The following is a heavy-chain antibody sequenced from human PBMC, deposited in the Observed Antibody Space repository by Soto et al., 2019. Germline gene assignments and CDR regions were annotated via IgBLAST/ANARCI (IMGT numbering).Heavy chain of an antibody. J-gene: IGHJ6*02. D-gene: IGHD3-3*01. CDR3: ARDQDTVFGVVIRGSAMDG. V-gene: IGHV3-23*01. Sequence: VQLLESGGGLVQPGESLRLSCVASGFTFNSNSMSWVRQSPGKGLEWVAGVRGSGFAKYYAVSVRGRFNISRDNVKNTLFLEMNSLRAEDTAVYYCARDQDTVFGVVIRGSAMDGWGQGTTVTVS. CDR1: GFTFNSNS. CDR2: VRGSGFAK.